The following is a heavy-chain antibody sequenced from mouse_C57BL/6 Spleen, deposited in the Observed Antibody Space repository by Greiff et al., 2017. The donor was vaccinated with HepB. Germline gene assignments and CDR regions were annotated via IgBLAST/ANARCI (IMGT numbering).Heavy chain of an antibody. Sequence: EVQLQQSVAELVRPGASVKLSCTASGFNIKNTYMHWVKQRPEQGLEWIGRIDPANGNTKYAPKFQGKANITADTSSNTAYLQLSSLTSEETAIYYCAGLYYYGSGPLAYWGQGTLVTVSA. CDR1: GFNIKNTY. D-gene: IGHD1-1*01. CDR3: AGLYYYGSGPLAY. CDR2: IDPANGNT. J-gene: IGHJ3*01. V-gene: IGHV14-3*01.